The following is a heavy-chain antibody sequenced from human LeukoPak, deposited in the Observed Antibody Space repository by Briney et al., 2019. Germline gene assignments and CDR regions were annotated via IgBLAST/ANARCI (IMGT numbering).Heavy chain of an antibody. CDR3: ARDGDSSGYRNAFDI. CDR2: ISAYNGNK. D-gene: IGHD3-22*01. Sequence: EASVKVSCKASGYTFTSYGISWVRQAPGQGLEWMGWISAYNGNKNYAQKLQGRVTMTTDTSTSTAYMELRSLRSDDPAVYYCARDGDSSGYRNAFDIWGQGTMVTVSS. J-gene: IGHJ3*02. CDR1: GYTFTSYG. V-gene: IGHV1-18*01.